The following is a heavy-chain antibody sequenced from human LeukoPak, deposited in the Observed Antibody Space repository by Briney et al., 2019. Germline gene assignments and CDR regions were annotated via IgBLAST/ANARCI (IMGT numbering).Heavy chain of an antibody. J-gene: IGHJ4*02. CDR2: IRSKANSYAT. D-gene: IGHD2-2*01. Sequence: PGGSLRLSCAASGFTFSGSAMHWVRQASGKGLEWVGRIRSKANSYATAYAASVKGRFTISRDDSKNTAYLQMNSLRAEDTAVYYCAKDQALWYCSSTSCPGGFDYWGQGTLVTVSS. CDR1: GFTFSGSA. V-gene: IGHV3-73*01. CDR3: AKDQALWYCSSTSCPGGFDY.